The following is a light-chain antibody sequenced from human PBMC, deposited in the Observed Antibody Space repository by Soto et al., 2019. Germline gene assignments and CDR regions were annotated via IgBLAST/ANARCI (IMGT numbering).Light chain of an antibody. CDR2: GAS. J-gene: IGKJ1*01. CDR1: QSVRSNF. V-gene: IGKV3-20*01. CDR3: QRYDSFRT. Sequence: EIVLTQSPGTMALSPGERAALSCRASQSVRSNFFAWYQQTPGQAPRLRIYGASNRATGIPDRFSGSGSGTDFTLIITRLEPEDFAMYYCQRYDSFRTFGQGTKVDIK.